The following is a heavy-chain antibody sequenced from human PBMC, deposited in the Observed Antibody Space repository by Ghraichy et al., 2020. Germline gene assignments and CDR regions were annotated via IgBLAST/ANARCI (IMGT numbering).Heavy chain of an antibody. D-gene: IGHD5-18*01. Sequence: NLSLTCAVYGGSFSGYYWSWIRQPPGKGLEWIGEINHSGSTNYNPSLKSRVTISVDTSKNQFSLKLSSVTAADTAVYYCARGRRAGAMVYWGQGTLVTVSS. CDR3: ARGRRAGAMVY. V-gene: IGHV4-34*01. CDR2: INHSGST. J-gene: IGHJ4*02. CDR1: GGSFSGYY.